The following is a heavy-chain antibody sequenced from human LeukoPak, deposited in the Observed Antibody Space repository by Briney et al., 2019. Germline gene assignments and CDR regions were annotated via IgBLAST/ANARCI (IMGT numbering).Heavy chain of an antibody. J-gene: IGHJ6*02. Sequence: GGSLRLSCAASGFTVSSNYMSWVRQAPGKGLEWVSVIYSGGSTYYADSVKGRFTISRDNSKNTLYLQMNSLRAEDTAVYYCASHRNYVFGGGYSDGMDVWGQGTTVTVSS. D-gene: IGHD3-3*01. CDR1: GFTVSSNY. CDR2: IYSGGST. V-gene: IGHV3-66*04. CDR3: ASHRNYVFGGGYSDGMDV.